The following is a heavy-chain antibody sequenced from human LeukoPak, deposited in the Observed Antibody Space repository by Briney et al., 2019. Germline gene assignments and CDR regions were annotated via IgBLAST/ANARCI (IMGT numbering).Heavy chain of an antibody. CDR3: ASPPDLIHRGSDY. CDR1: GLTFSGSS. CDR2: IRGKANNYAT. D-gene: IGHD3-3*01. J-gene: IGHJ4*02. V-gene: IGHV3-73*01. Sequence: PGGSLRLSCAASGLTFSGSSMHWVRQASGKGLEWVGRIRGKANNYATAYAASVKGRFTISRDDSKNTAYLQMNSLKTEDTAVYYCASPPDLIHRGSDYWGQGTLVTVSS.